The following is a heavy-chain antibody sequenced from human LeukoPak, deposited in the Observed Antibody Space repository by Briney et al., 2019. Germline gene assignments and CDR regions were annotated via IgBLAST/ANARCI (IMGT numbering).Heavy chain of an antibody. D-gene: IGHD1-26*01. CDR1: GGSISGSSYF. CDR2: IYYSGST. V-gene: IGHV4-39*07. CDR3: ARVGGTNYYYYGMDV. Sequence: PSETLSLTCTVSGGSISGSSYFWGWIRQPPGKGLEWIGSIYYSGSTYYNPSLKSRVTISVDTSKNQFSLKLSSVTAADTAVYYCARVGGTNYYYYGMDVWGQGTTVTVSS. J-gene: IGHJ6*02.